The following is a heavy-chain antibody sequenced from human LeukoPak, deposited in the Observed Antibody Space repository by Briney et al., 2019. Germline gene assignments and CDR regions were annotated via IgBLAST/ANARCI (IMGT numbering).Heavy chain of an antibody. Sequence: SETLSLTCTVSAGSITNYFWSRIRQPPGKGLEWIGYVYYSGTANYNPSLKGRVTISLDTSKNQFSLNLNSVTAADTAMYYCARALTARGSYDYGGQGTLVTVSS. CDR3: ARALTARGSYDY. D-gene: IGHD3-10*01. J-gene: IGHJ4*02. CDR2: VYYSGTA. V-gene: IGHV4-59*01. CDR1: AGSITNYF.